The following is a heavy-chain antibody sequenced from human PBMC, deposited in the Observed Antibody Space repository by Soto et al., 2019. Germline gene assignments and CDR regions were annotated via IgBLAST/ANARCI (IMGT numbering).Heavy chain of an antibody. J-gene: IGHJ5*02. CDR3: ARADPRYYDSSGYTKWFDP. D-gene: IGHD3-22*01. V-gene: IGHV4-39*01. CDR1: GDSIRSSSYY. CDR2: INYSGST. Sequence: SDTLSLTCTVSGDSIRSSSYYWGWIRQPPGKGLEWIGNINYSGSTYYNPSLQSRVTTPVDTSKNQFSLKLSSVIAADTAVYYCARADPRYYDSSGYTKWFDPWGQGTLVTVS.